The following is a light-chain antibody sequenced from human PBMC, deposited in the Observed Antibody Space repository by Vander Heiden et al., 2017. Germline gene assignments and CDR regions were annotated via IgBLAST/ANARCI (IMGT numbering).Light chain of an antibody. CDR3: CSYAGSSTVV. CDR2: EVS. J-gene: IGLJ2*01. CDR1: SSDVGSYNL. Sequence: SALTQPAPVPGSPGQSLTISCTGTSSDVGSYNLVSWYQQHPGKAPKLMIYEVSKRPSGVSNRFSGSKSGNTASLTISGLQAEDEADYYCCSYAGSSTVVFGGGTKLTVL. V-gene: IGLV2-23*02.